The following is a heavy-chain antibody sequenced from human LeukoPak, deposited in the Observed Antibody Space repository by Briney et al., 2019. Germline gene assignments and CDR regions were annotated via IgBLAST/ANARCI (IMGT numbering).Heavy chain of an antibody. J-gene: IGHJ6*03. CDR1: GFTFSNAW. D-gene: IGHD3-16*02. Sequence: GGSLRLSCAASGFTFSNAWMSWVRQAPGKGLEWVGRIKSKTDGGTTDYAAPVKGRFTISRDDSKNTLYLQMNSLKTEDTAVYYCTTSDDDYVWGSYRYTSHYYHYMDVWGKGTTVTVSS. CDR2: IKSKTDGGTT. V-gene: IGHV3-15*01. CDR3: TTSDDDYVWGSYRYTSHYYHYMDV.